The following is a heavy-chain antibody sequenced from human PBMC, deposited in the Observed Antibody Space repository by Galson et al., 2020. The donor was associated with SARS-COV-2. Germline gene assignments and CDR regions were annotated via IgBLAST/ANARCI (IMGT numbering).Heavy chain of an antibody. Sequence: VGSLKIPCECSGYTFMNYWFGLVRHMPGKGLERRGMIYSVDSETRYIPSFQGQVTIPAHTSISTAYLQWSSLKASDTAMYYCSGHGVGDTLGVGTSGQGAQVTGSS. J-gene: IGHJ5*02. V-gene: IGHV5-51*01. D-gene: IGHD3-16*01. CDR3: SGHGVGDTLGVGT. CDR1: GYTFMNYW. CDR2: IYSVDSET.